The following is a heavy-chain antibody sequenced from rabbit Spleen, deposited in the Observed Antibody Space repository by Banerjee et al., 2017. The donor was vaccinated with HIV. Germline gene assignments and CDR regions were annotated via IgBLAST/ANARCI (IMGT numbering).Heavy chain of an antibody. J-gene: IGHJ4*01. CDR1: RFSFSSGYD. CDR3: AREVLYAAYAGFGDATIYYFDL. D-gene: IGHD4-2*01. Sequence: QSLEESGGDLVKPGASLTLTCTASRFSFSSGYDMCWVRQAPGKGLEWIACTYAGSSGSTYYASWAKGRITISKTSSTTVTLQMTSLTAADTATYFCAREVLYAAYAGFGDATIYYFDLWGPGTLVTVS. V-gene: IGHV1S40*01. CDR2: TYAGSSGST.